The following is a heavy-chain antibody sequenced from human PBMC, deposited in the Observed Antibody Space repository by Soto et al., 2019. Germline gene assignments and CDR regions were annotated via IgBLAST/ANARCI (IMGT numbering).Heavy chain of an antibody. V-gene: IGHV2-5*02. CDR3: AHRAVGGSGWNVSDY. CDR2: IYWDDDK. J-gene: IGHJ4*02. CDR1: GFSLSTSGVG. Sequence: QITLKESGPTLVKPTQTLTLTCTFSGFSLSTSGVGVGWIRQPPGKALEWLALIYWDDDKRYSPSLKSRITNTKDTSKNPVSLTMTNMAPVDTATYYCAHRAVGGSGWNVSDYWGQGTLVTVSS. D-gene: IGHD6-19*01.